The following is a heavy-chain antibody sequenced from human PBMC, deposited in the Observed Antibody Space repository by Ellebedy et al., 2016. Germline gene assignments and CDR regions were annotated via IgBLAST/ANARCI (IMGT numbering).Heavy chain of an antibody. CDR3: ARHSDTTDYYYRDYLDAFDI. D-gene: IGHD3-22*01. CDR2: IKQDGSEK. J-gene: IGHJ3*02. CDR1: RFTFISFW. V-gene: IGHV3-7*01. Sequence: GGSLRLSXAASRFTFISFWMTWVRQTPTKGLEWVASIKQDGSEKYYVDSVKGRFTISRDNAKNSLYLQMNSLRAEDTAVYYCARHSDTTDYYYRDYLDAFDIWGQGTVVTVSS.